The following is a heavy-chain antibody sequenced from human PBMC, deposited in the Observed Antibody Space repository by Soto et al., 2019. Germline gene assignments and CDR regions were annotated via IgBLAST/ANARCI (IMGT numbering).Heavy chain of an antibody. J-gene: IGHJ4*02. D-gene: IGHD3-10*01. CDR1: GFTFSSYG. Sequence: QVQLVESGGGVVQPGRSLRLSCAASGFTFSSYGMHWVRQAPGKGLEWVAVISYDGSNKYYADSVKGRFTISRDNSKNTLYLQMNRLRAEDTAVYYCAKFGQFRYPLDSWGQGTLVTVSS. CDR2: ISYDGSNK. CDR3: AKFGQFRYPLDS. V-gene: IGHV3-30*18.